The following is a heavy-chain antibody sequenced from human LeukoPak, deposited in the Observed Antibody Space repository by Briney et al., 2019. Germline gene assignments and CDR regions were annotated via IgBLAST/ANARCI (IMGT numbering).Heavy chain of an antibody. Sequence: PGRSLRLSCSASGFIFSNYVMHWVRQAPGKGLEWVAVIWYDGGTKYYVDAAKGRFTISRDNSKNTLDLQMNSLRVEDTAVYYCTREQFAGTHNSIRSRWFDPWGQGTLVTVSS. CDR3: TREQFAGTHNSIRSRWFDP. CDR2: IWYDGGTK. D-gene: IGHD1-1*01. J-gene: IGHJ5*02. CDR1: GFIFSNYV. V-gene: IGHV3-33*01.